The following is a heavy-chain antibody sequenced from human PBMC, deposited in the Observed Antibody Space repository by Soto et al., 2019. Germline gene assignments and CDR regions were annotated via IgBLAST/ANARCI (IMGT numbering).Heavy chain of an antibody. Sequence: SEPLSLTCTVYGGSISSSSYYWGWIRQPPGKGLELIGSIYYSGSTCYNPSLKSRVTISVDTSKNQFSLKLSSGTAADTAVYYCARTPSQNYDFWSGYYSNWFDPWGQGTLVTVSS. CDR3: ARTPSQNYDFWSGYYSNWFDP. CDR2: IYYSGST. D-gene: IGHD3-3*01. V-gene: IGHV4-39*01. J-gene: IGHJ5*02. CDR1: GGSISSSSYY.